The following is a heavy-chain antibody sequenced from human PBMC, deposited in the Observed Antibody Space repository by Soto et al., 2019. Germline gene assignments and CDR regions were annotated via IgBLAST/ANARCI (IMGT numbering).Heavy chain of an antibody. V-gene: IGHV1-69*01. CDR1: GGTFSSYA. CDR3: ARGKYIISWDEGGWFDP. CDR2: IIPIFGTA. D-gene: IGHD6-13*01. Sequence: QVQLVQSGDEVTKPGSSVKVSCKASGGTFSSYAISWVRQAPGQGLEWMGGIIPIFGTANYAQKFQGRVTITADESTSTAYMELSRRRSEDTAVYYCARGKYIISWDEGGWFDPLGQGTLVTVSS. J-gene: IGHJ5*02.